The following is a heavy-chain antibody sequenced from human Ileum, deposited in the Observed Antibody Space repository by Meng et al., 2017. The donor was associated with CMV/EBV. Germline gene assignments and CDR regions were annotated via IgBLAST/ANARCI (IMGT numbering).Heavy chain of an antibody. CDR3: ARDVIRDDTGSWFDP. CDR1: GASILSYC. D-gene: IGHD3-9*01. V-gene: IGHV4-4*07. J-gene: IGHJ5*02. CDR2: FTARGNT. Sequence: AQLPEGGPGPCKPSGALPLVCRFCGASILSYCWSGIRQPAGKGLEWIGRFTARGNTNYNPSLKSRVTMSLDTSLNQFSLRLNSVTAADTAVYYCARDVIRDDTGSWFDPWGQGTLVTVSS.